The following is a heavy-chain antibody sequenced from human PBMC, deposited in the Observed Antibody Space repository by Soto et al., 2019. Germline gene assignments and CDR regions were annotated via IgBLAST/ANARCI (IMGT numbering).Heavy chain of an antibody. D-gene: IGHD3-10*01. CDR2: ISPWKGNT. V-gene: IGHV1-18*04. J-gene: IGHJ4*02. Sequence: TSVKVACKASGYNFMPYGVNWVRQAPGQGLEWMGWISPWKGNTNYAQSFQGRVTMTTDTSTSTAYMELRSLTSDDTAVYYCARDLDPSGSYYTDYWGPGTLVTVSS. CDR1: GYNFMPYG. CDR3: ARDLDPSGSYYTDY.